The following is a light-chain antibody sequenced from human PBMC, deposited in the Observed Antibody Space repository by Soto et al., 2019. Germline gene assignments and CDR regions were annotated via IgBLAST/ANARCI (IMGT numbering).Light chain of an antibody. CDR1: QTISSW. CDR3: QHYNSYSEA. V-gene: IGKV1-5*03. CDR2: KAS. J-gene: IGKJ1*01. Sequence: DIQMTQSPSTLSGSVGHRVTIPGRASQTISSWLAWYQQKPGKAPKLLIYKASTLKSGVPSRFSGSGSGTEFTLTISSLQPDDFATYYCQHYNSYSEAFGQGTKVDIK.